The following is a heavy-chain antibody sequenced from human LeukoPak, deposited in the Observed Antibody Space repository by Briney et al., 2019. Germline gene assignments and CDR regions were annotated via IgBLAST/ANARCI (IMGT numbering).Heavy chain of an antibody. D-gene: IGHD3-22*01. V-gene: IGHV4-59*01. J-gene: IGHJ6*01. CDR3: ARGGLPWYITMIVNDYYYYGMDV. CDR2: IYYSGST. Sequence: SETLSLTCTVSGGSISSYYWSWIRQPPGKGLEWIGYIYYSGSTNYNPSLKSRVTISVDTSKNQFSLKLSSVTAADTAVYYCARGGLPWYITMIVNDYYYYGMDVWGQGTTVTVSS. CDR1: GGSISSYY.